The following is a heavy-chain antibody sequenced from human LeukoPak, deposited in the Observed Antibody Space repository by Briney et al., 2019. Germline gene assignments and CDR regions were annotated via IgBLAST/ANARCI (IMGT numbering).Heavy chain of an antibody. CDR3: ARSADLLGESSRVDY. J-gene: IGHJ4*02. CDR1: GGSISSSNW. CDR2: IYHSGST. V-gene: IGHV4-4*02. Sequence: SETLSLTCAVSGGSISSSNWWSWVRQPPGKGLEWIGEIYHSGSTNYNPSLKSRVTISVDKSKNQFSLKLSSVTAADTAVYYCARSADLLGESSRVDYWGQGTLVTVSS. D-gene: IGHD3-16*01.